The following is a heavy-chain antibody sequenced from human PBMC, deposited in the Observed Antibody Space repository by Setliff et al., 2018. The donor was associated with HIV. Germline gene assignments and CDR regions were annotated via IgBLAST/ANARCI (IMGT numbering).Heavy chain of an antibody. V-gene: IGHV4-34*01. D-gene: IGHD3-9*01. Sequence: SETLSLTCAVYGGSFSGYYWSWIRQPPGKGLEWTGEINHSGSTNYNPSLKSRVTISVDTSKNQFSLKLSSVTAADTAVYYCARATDWFHFPDAFDFWGQGTMVTVSS. J-gene: IGHJ3*01. CDR1: GGSFSGYY. CDR2: INHSGST. CDR3: ARATDWFHFPDAFDF.